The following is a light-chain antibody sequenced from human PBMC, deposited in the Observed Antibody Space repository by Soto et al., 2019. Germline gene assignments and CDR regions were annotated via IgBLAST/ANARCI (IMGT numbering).Light chain of an antibody. CDR2: EVT. J-gene: IGLJ2*01. V-gene: IGLV2-8*01. Sequence: QSALTQPPSASGSPGQSVTISCTGSNVGEYDYVSWYQQHPGKAPKLMIHEVTKRPSGVPDRFSGSKSGNTASLTVSGLQAEDETDYYCSSYTSTNHVVFGGGTKLTVL. CDR3: SSYTSTNHVV. CDR1: NVGEYDY.